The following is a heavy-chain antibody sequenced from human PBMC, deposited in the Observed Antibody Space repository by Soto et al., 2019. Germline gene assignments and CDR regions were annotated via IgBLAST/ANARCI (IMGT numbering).Heavy chain of an antibody. D-gene: IGHD5-12*01. V-gene: IGHV3-73*01. J-gene: IGHJ6*02. CDR3: TRPGYGDYYYYSGMDV. CDR1: GFTFSGSA. Sequence: EVQLVESGGGLVQPGGSLKLSCAASGFTFSGSAMHWVRQASGKGLEWVGRIRSKANSYATAYAASVKGRFTISRDDSKNTAYLQMNSLKTEDTAVYYCTRPGYGDYYYYSGMDVWGQGTTVTVSS. CDR2: IRSKANSYAT.